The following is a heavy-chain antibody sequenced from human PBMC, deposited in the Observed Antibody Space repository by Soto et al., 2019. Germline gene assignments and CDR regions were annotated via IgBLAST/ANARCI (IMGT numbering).Heavy chain of an antibody. D-gene: IGHD6-13*01. CDR3: ARGLARFIAAAGPI. Sequence: SETLSLTCAVSGYSTSSGYYWGWIRQPPGKGLEWIGSIYHSGSTYYNPSLKSRVTMSVDTSKNQFSLKLSSVTAADTAVYYCARGLARFIAAAGPIWGQGTLVTVPQ. CDR2: IYHSGST. J-gene: IGHJ4*02. V-gene: IGHV4-38-2*01. CDR1: GYSTSSGYY.